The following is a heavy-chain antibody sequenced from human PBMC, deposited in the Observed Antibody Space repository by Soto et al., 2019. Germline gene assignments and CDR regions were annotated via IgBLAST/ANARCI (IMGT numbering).Heavy chain of an antibody. Sequence: SETLSLTCAVYGGSFSGYYWSWIRQPPGKGLEWIGEINHSGSTNYNPSLKSRVTISVDTSKNQFSLKLSSVTAADTAVYYCARGPLAYYCSSTSCSRRWFDPWGQGTLVTVSS. CDR1: GGSFSGYY. D-gene: IGHD2-2*01. J-gene: IGHJ5*02. CDR2: INHSGST. CDR3: ARGPLAYYCSSTSCSRRWFDP. V-gene: IGHV4-34*01.